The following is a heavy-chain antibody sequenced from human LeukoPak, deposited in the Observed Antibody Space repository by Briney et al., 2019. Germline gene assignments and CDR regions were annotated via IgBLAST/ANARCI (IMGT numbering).Heavy chain of an antibody. J-gene: IGHJ5*02. CDR1: GGSISNENW. Sequence: SETLSLTCAVSGGSISNENWWGWIRQPPGKGLEWIGSIYDSGSTYYNPSLKSRVTISVDTSKNQFSLKLNSVTAADTAVYYCARHYGPWGQGTLVTVSS. CDR2: IYDSGST. CDR3: ARHYGP. D-gene: IGHD3-10*01. V-gene: IGHV4-39*01.